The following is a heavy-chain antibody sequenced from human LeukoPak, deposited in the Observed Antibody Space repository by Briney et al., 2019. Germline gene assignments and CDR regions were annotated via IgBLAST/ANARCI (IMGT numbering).Heavy chain of an antibody. CDR2: INPNSGDT. CDR3: ARGYIDGYDY. Sequence: GASVKVSCRASGYTFTGYHIHWVRQAPGQGLEWMGRINPNSGDTNYAQNFQGRVTMTRDTSINTAYMELSRLRSDDTAVYYCARGYIDGYDYWGQGTLVTVSS. V-gene: IGHV1-2*06. J-gene: IGHJ4*02. CDR1: GYTFTGYH. D-gene: IGHD5-18*01.